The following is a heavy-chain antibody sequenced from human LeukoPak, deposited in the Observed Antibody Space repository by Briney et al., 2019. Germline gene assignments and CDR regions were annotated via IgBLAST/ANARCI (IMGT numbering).Heavy chain of an antibody. CDR2: INTDGSST. V-gene: IGHV3-74*01. J-gene: IGHJ4*02. CDR3: ARVGNGTTRDY. Sequence: PGGSLRLSCAASGFTFSSYWMHWVRQAPGKGLVWVTRINTDGSSTSYADSVKGRFTISRDNAKNTLFPQMNSLRAEDTAVYYCARVGNGTTRDYWGQGTLVTVSS. CDR1: GFTFSSYW. D-gene: IGHD1/OR15-1a*01.